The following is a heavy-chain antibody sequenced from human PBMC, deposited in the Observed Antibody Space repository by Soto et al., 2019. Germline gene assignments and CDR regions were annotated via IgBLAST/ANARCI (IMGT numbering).Heavy chain of an antibody. J-gene: IGHJ6*02. V-gene: IGHV1-2*04. Sequence: ASVKVSCKASGYTFTGYYMHWVRQAPGQGLEWMGWINPNSGGTNYAQKFQGWVTMTRDTSISTAYMELSRLRSDDTAVYYCARELTHSSGYYYRPLGLDVWGQGTTVTVSS. CDR3: ARELTHSSGYYYRPLGLDV. D-gene: IGHD3-22*01. CDR1: GYTFTGYY. CDR2: INPNSGGT.